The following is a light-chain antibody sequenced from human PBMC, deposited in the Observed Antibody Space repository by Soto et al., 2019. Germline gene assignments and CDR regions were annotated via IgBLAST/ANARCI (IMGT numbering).Light chain of an antibody. CDR1: QSVSSSY. CDR3: QQYAASPRT. CDR2: GAS. Sequence: EIVLTQSPGTLSLSPRERATLSCRASQSVSSSYFAWYQHKPGQPPRLLIYGASSRAPGIPDRFSGSGSGTDFTLTISRLEHEDFAVYYCQQYAASPRTFGQGTQVEVK. V-gene: IGKV3-20*01. J-gene: IGKJ1*01.